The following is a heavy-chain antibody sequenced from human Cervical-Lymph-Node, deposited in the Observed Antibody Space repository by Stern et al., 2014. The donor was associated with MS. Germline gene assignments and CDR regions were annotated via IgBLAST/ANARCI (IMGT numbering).Heavy chain of an antibody. J-gene: IGHJ4*02. CDR1: GGSLRNYA. CDR3: ARESGRYYPLFYFDY. V-gene: IGHV1-69*01. Sequence: VQLLESGAEVKKPGSSVKVCCKASGGSLRNYANSWPRQAHGQGLEWMGGIITMFGTADYAQNFQDTVTITADESTSTVYMELSSLKSDDTAVYYCARESGRYYPLFYFDYWGQGTLVTVS. CDR2: IITMFGTA. D-gene: IGHD1-26*01.